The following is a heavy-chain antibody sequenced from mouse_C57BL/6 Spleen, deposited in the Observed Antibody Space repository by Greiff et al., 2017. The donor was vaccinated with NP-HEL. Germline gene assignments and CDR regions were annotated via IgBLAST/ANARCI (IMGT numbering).Heavy chain of an antibody. CDR3: AREALYDYDDWYFDV. D-gene: IGHD2-4*01. J-gene: IGHJ1*03. CDR2: ISSGGSYT. V-gene: IGHV5-6*01. CDR1: GFTFSSYG. Sequence: EVKVVESGGDLVKPGGSLKLSCAASGFTFSSYGMSWVRQTPDKRLEWVATISSGGSYTYYPDSVKGRFTISRDNAKNTLYLQMSSLKSEDTAMYYCAREALYDYDDWYFDVWGTGTTVTVSS.